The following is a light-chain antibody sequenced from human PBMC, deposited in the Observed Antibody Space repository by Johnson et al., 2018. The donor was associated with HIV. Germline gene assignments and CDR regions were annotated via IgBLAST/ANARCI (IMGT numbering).Light chain of an antibody. CDR3: GTWDSSRSAA. Sequence: QSVLTQPPSVSAAPGQKVTISCSGSSSNIGNNYVSWYQQLPGTAPKLLIYDNNKRPSGIPDRFSGSKSGTSATLGITGLQTGDEADYYCGTWDSSRSAAFGTGTKVTVL. J-gene: IGLJ1*01. V-gene: IGLV1-51*01. CDR2: DNN. CDR1: SSNIGNNY.